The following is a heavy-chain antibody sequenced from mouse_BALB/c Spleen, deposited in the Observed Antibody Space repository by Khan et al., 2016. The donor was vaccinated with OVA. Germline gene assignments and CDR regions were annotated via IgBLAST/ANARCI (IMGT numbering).Heavy chain of an antibody. V-gene: IGHV14-3*02. CDR3: ANWDWYFDG. J-gene: IGHJ1*01. CDR1: DFNIKDTY. D-gene: IGHD4-1*01. CDR2: IDPANGNT. Sequence: VQLKQSGAELVKPGASVKLSCTASDFNIKDTYMHWVKQRPEQGLEWIGRIDPANGNTKYDPKFQGKATITADTSSNTAYLQLSSLTSEDTAVYYCANWDWYFDGWGAGTTVTVSS.